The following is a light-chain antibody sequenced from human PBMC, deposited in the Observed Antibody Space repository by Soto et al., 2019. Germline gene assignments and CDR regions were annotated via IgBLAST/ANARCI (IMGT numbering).Light chain of an antibody. CDR2: GAS. CDR3: LQYGSSPWT. J-gene: IGKJ1*01. Sequence: EIVLTQSPGTLSLSPGERATLSCRASLSVSSNYLAWYQQKPGQAPRLLIYGASSRATGIPDRFRGSGSGTDFTLTISRLEPEDLAVYYCLQYGSSPWTFGQGTKVEIK. V-gene: IGKV3-20*01. CDR1: LSVSSNY.